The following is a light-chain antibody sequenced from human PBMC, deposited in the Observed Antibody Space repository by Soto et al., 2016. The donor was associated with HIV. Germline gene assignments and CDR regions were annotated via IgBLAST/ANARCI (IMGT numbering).Light chain of an antibody. V-gene: IGKV1-5*03. J-gene: IGKJ1*01. CDR3: QQYNSYSWT. CDR2: RAS. Sequence: DIQMTQSPSTLSASVGDRVTITCRASQSICTWLAWYQLKPGKAPKLLIYRASNLESGVPSRFSGSGSGTEFTLTISSLQPDDFATYYCQQYNSYSWTFGQGTKVEIK. CDR1: QSICTW.